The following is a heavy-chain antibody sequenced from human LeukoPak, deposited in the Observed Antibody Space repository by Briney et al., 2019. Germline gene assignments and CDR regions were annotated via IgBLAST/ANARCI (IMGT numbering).Heavy chain of an antibody. J-gene: IGHJ4*02. CDR1: GYTFTSYY. CDR3: ARERGGSGRYEYYFDY. Sequence: ASVKVSCKASGYTFTSYYMHWVRQAPGQGLEWMGIINPSGGSTSYAQKFQGRVTMTRDTSTSTVYMELSSLRSEDTAVYYCARERGGSGRYEYYFDYWGQGTLVTVSS. V-gene: IGHV1-46*01. CDR2: INPSGGST. D-gene: IGHD6-19*01.